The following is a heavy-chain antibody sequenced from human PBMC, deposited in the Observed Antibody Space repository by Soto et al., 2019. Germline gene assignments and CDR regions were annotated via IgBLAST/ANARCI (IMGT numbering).Heavy chain of an antibody. CDR3: ARQRERHLENWFDP. V-gene: IGHV4-61*08. CDR2: IYYSGST. Sequence: SETLSLTCTVSGGSISSGGYYWSWIRQPPGKGLEWIGYIYYSGSTNYNPSLKSRVTISVDTSKNQFSLKLSSVTAADTAVYYCARQRERHLENWFDPWGQGTLVTVSS. CDR1: GGSISSGGYY. D-gene: IGHD1-1*01. J-gene: IGHJ5*02.